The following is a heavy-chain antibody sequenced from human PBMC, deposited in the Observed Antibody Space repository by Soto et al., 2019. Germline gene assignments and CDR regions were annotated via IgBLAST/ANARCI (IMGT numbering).Heavy chain of an antibody. CDR1: GFTFSSYS. CDR3: AKDIRSLPTDAFDI. J-gene: IGHJ3*02. Sequence: GGSLRLSCAASGFTFSSYSMSWVRQAPGKGLEWVSGISWDSGSIGYADSVKGRFTISRDNAKNSLYLQMNSLRAEDTALYYCAKDIRSLPTDAFDIWGQGTMVTVSS. D-gene: IGHD4-17*01. CDR2: ISWDSGSI. V-gene: IGHV3-9*01.